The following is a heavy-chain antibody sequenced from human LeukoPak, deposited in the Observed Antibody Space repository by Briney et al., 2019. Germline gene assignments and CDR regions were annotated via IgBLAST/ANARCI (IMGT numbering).Heavy chain of an antibody. D-gene: IGHD3-10*01. CDR2: ISAYNGNT. J-gene: IGHJ3*02. CDR3: ARDLLLWFGESKDDAFDI. CDR1: GYTFTSYG. Sequence: VSVKVSCKASGYTFTSYGISWVRQAPGQGLEWMGWISAYNGNTNYAQKLQGRVTMTTDTSTSTAYMELRSLRSDDTAVYYCARDLLLWFGESKDDAFDIWGQGTMVTVSS. V-gene: IGHV1-18*01.